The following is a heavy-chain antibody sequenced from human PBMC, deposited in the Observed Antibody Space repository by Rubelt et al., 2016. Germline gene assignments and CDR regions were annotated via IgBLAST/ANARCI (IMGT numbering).Heavy chain of an antibody. CDR3: GRDFPMLGATPFDY. CDR2: VNHSGGT. CDR1: SGSFSGYY. D-gene: IGHD1-26*01. Sequence: QVQLQQWGAGLLKPSKTLSLTCVVYSGSFSGYYWSWIRQPPGKGLEWIGEVNHSGGTNLTPSLKSRVTISVDTSKNQFSQKLASGTGAVTGVNDCGRDFPMLGATPFDYWGQGTLVTVSS. V-gene: IGHV4-34*01. J-gene: IGHJ4*02.